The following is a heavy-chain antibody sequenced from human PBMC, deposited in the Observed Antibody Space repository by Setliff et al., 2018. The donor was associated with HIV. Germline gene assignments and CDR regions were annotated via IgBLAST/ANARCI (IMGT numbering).Heavy chain of an antibody. CDR3: AREIDNYDDSGRAY. CDR1: GYTFSDYY. Sequence: GASVKVSCKASGYTFSDYYMHWVRQAPGQGHEWMGWIYPNSGGTNYAQKYQGRVTMTRDTSIRTVYMELSRLRSDDTAVYYCAREIDNYDDSGRAYWGQGTQVTVSS. D-gene: IGHD3-22*01. J-gene: IGHJ4*02. CDR2: IYPNSGGT. V-gene: IGHV1-2*02.